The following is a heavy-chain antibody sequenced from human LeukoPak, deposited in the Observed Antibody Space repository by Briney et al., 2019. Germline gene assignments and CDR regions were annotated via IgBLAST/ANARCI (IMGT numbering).Heavy chain of an antibody. J-gene: IGHJ6*02. D-gene: IGHD1-26*01. CDR3: AKSRGRDHYYYYGMDV. Sequence: GRSLRLSCAASRFTFTTYGMHWVRQAPGKGLEWLAVISFDASNKYYADSVKGRFTISRDNSKDTLYLQMNSLRAEDTAVYYCAKSRGRDHYYYYGMDVWGQGTTVTVSS. CDR1: RFTFTTYG. CDR2: ISFDASNK. V-gene: IGHV3-30*18.